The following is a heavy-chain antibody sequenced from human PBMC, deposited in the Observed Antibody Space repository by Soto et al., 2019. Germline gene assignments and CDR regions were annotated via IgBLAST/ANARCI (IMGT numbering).Heavy chain of an antibody. D-gene: IGHD5-18*01. V-gene: IGHV1-18*03. CDR3: ARVTDTAMVTSYGMDV. J-gene: IGHJ6*02. CDR2: ISAYNGNT. Sequence: QVQLVQSGAEVKKPGASVKVSCKASGYTFTSYGISWVRQAPGQGLEWMGWISAYNGNTNYAQKLQGRVTMTTDTSTSTAYMELRSLRSDDMAVYYCARVTDTAMVTSYGMDVWGQGTTVTVSS. CDR1: GYTFTSYG.